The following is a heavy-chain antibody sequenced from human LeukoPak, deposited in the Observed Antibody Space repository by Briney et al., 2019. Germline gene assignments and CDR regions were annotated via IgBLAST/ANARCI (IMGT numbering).Heavy chain of an antibody. V-gene: IGHV1-18*01. Sequence: ASVTVSCKASGYTFTSYGISWVRQAPGQGLEWMGWINAGNGDTKYSQKFQGRVTFTGDTSASTAYMELSSLKSEDTAVYYCATVTRGTTLDHWGQGTLVTVSS. D-gene: IGHD4-23*01. J-gene: IGHJ5*02. CDR3: ATVTRGTTLDH. CDR2: INAGNGDT. CDR1: GYTFTSYG.